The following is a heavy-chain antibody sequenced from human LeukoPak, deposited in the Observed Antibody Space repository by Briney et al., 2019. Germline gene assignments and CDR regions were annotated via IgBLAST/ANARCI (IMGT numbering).Heavy chain of an antibody. CDR2: IYSGGST. Sequence: GGSLRLSCAASGFTVSSNYMSWVRQAPGKGLEWVPVIYSGGSTYYADSVKGRFTISRDNSKNTLYLQMNSLRAEDTAVYYCARNPSYCSGGSCYYFYGMDVWGKGTTVTVSS. CDR3: ARNPSYCSGGSCYYFYGMDV. D-gene: IGHD2-15*01. J-gene: IGHJ6*04. V-gene: IGHV3-53*01. CDR1: GFTVSSNY.